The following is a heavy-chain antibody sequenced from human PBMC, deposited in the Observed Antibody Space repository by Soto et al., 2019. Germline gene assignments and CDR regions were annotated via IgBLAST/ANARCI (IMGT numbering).Heavy chain of an antibody. J-gene: IGHJ4*02. D-gene: IGHD3-10*01. CDR2: INSDGSST. CDR1: GFIFSGYW. CDR3: ARLLGGSGSFIDY. Sequence: EVQLVESGGGLVQPGGSLRLSCAASGFIFSGYWMHWVRRAPGKGLVWVSRINSDGSSTSYADSVKGRFTISRDNAKNTMFLEMKSLRVEDTAVYYWARLLGGSGSFIDYWGQGTLVTVSS. V-gene: IGHV3-74*01.